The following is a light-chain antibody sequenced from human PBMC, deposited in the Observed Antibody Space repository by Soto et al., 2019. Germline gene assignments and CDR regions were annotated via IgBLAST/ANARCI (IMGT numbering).Light chain of an antibody. CDR2: DAS. CDR3: QQRSNWPGLT. J-gene: IGKJ4*01. V-gene: IGKV3-11*01. CDR1: QSVSSY. Sequence: EIVLTQSPATLSLRPGERATLSCRASQSVSSYLAWYQQKPGQAPRLLIYDASNRATGIPARFSGSGSGTDFTLTISSLEPEDFAGYYCQQRSNWPGLTFGGGTKVEIK.